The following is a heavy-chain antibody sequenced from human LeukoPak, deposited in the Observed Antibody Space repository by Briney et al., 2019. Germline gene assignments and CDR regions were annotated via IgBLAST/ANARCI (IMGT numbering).Heavy chain of an antibody. CDR2: IYHSGST. CDR3: ARVAYDYVWGSYRLGYYYYYMDV. CDR1: GYSISSGYY. J-gene: IGHJ6*03. Sequence: PSETLSLTCTVSGYSISSGYYWGWIRQPPGKGLEWIGSIYHSGSTYYNPSLKSRVTISVDTSKNQFSLKLSSATAADSAVYYCARVAYDYVWGSYRLGYYYYYMDVWGKGTTVTASS. D-gene: IGHD3-16*02. V-gene: IGHV4-38-2*02.